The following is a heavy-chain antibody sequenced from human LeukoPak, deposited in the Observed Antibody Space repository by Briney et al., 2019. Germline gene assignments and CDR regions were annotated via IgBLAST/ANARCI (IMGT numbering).Heavy chain of an antibody. CDR3: AKAGFMTTVTPYYFDY. J-gene: IGHJ4*02. CDR1: GFTFSSYG. V-gene: IGHV3-30*18. D-gene: IGHD4-17*01. Sequence: PGGSLRLSCAASGFTFSSYGMHWVRQAPGKGLEWVAVISYDESNKYYTDSVKGRFTISRDNSKNTLYLQMNSLRAEDTAVYYCAKAGFMTTVTPYYFDYWGQGTLVTVSS. CDR2: ISYDESNK.